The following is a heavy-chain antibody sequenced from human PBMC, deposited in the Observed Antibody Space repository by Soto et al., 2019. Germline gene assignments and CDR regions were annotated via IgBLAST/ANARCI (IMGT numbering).Heavy chain of an antibody. D-gene: IGHD3-9*01. CDR1: GFTFSSYA. V-gene: IGHV3-23*01. J-gene: IGHJ5*02. Sequence: GGSLRLSCAASGFTFSSYAMSWVRQAPGKGLEWVSAISGSGGSTYYADSVKGRFTISRDNSKNTLYLQMNSLRAEDTAVYYCAKEAPYYDIFRQVVLNWFDPWGQGTLVTVSS. CDR3: AKEAPYYDIFRQVVLNWFDP. CDR2: ISGSGGST.